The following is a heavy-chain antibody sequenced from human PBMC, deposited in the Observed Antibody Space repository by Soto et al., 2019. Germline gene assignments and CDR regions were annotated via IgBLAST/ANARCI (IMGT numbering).Heavy chain of an antibody. J-gene: IGHJ6*02. CDR1: GFTFSTYS. V-gene: IGHV3-21*01. CDR3: AREYTAWPLAYGLDV. CDR2: ISSRSDI. Sequence: LRLSCVGSGFTFSTYSINWVRQAPGKGLEWVSSISSRSDIYYADSVKGRFTISRDNAKNSVSLQMNSLRAEDTAVYYCAREYTAWPLAYGLDVWGQGTTVTVS. D-gene: IGHD2-2*02.